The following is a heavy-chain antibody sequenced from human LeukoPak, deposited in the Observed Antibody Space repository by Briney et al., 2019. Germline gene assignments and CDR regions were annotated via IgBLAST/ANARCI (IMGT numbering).Heavy chain of an antibody. V-gene: IGHV1-2*02. CDR1: GYTFTGYY. CDR3: ARDPTDYGSGHGDY. Sequence: ASVKVSCKASGYTFTGYYMHWVRQAPGQGLEWMGWINPNSGGTNYAQKFQGRVTMTRDTSISTAYMELSRLRSDDTAVYYCARDPTDYGSGHGDYWGQGTLVTVSS. CDR2: INPNSGGT. J-gene: IGHJ4*02. D-gene: IGHD3-10*01.